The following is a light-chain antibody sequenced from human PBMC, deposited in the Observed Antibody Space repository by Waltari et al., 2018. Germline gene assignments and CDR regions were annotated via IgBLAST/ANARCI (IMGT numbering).Light chain of an antibody. CDR3: QVYGTSPLVT. CDR1: QSVSSHY. J-gene: IGKJ4*01. Sequence: DIVLTQSPGTLSLSPAQRATLSCRASQSVSSHYLVWYQQRRGQPPTLLIYGASTRAAGVPRRFSGSGSGTEFTLTISSLEPEDFAVYFCQVYGTSPLVTFGGGTKVEIK. CDR2: GAS. V-gene: IGKV3-20*01.